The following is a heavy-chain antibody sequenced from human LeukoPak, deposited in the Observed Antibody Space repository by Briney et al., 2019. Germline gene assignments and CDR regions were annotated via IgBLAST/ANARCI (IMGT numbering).Heavy chain of an antibody. Sequence: SETLSLTCIVSGGSISTYFWSWIRQPPGKGPEWIGYIYYSGSTSYNPSLKSRVTISVETSKNQFSLKLSSVTAADTAVYFCARASGRSAWFDPWGQGALVTVSS. CDR1: GGSISTYF. D-gene: IGHD2-15*01. CDR3: ARASGRSAWFDP. CDR2: IYYSGST. V-gene: IGHV4-59*01. J-gene: IGHJ5*02.